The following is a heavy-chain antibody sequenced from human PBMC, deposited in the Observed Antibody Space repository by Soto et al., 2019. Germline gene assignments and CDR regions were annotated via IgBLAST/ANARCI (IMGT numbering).Heavy chain of an antibody. Sequence: PSETLSLTCTVSGGSISSYYWSWIRQPPGKGLEWIGFIYYSGSGSYNPSLKSRVTISVDTSKNQFSLKLSSVTAADTAVYYCARGRRYSSSWYSDYWGQGTLVTVSS. V-gene: IGHV4-59*01. CDR3: ARGRRYSSSWYSDY. CDR2: IYYSGSG. CDR1: GGSISSYY. J-gene: IGHJ4*02. D-gene: IGHD6-13*01.